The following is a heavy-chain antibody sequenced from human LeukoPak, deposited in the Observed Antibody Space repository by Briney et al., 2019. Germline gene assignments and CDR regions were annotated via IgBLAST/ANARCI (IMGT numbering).Heavy chain of an antibody. J-gene: IGHJ4*02. CDR3: ARNYYDTAGHFGY. CDR1: GYTLTGYY. CDR2: INPSGGGT. D-gene: IGHD3-22*01. V-gene: IGHV1-46*01. Sequence: ASVKVSCKASGYTLTGYYMHWVRQAPGQGLEWMGIINPSGGGTTYAQKFRGRVTMTRDTSTGTVFMELSSLRSDDTAVYFCARNYYDTAGHFGYWGQGTLVTVSS.